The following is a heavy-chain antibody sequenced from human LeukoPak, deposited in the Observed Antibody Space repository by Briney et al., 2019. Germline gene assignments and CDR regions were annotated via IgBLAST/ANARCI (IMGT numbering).Heavy chain of an antibody. CDR2: IYYSGST. J-gene: IGHJ6*03. CDR3: ARQGLKGGSGSESYYYYYYYMDV. Sequence: SETLSLTCTVSGGSISSSSYYWGWIRQPPGKGLEWIGSIYYSGSTYYNPSLKSRVTISVDTSKNQFSLKLSSVTAADTAVYYCARQGLKGGSGSESYYYYYYYMDVWGKGTTVTISS. CDR1: GGSISSSSYY. V-gene: IGHV4-39*01. D-gene: IGHD3-10*01.